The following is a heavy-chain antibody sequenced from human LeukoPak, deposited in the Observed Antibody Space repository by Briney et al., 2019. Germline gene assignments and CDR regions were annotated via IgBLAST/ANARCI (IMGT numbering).Heavy chain of an antibody. CDR3: AREDSSGWYPFDY. J-gene: IGHJ4*02. V-gene: IGHV3-66*01. Sequence: GGSLRLSCAASEFSVGSNYMTWVRQAPGKGLEWVSLIYSGGSTYYADSVKGRFTISRDNAKNSLYLQMNSLRAEDTALYYCAREDSSGWYPFDYWGQGTLVTVSS. D-gene: IGHD6-19*01. CDR1: EFSVGSNY. CDR2: IYSGGST.